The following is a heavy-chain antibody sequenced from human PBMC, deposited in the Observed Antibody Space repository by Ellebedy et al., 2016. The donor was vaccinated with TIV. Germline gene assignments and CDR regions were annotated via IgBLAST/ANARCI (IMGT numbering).Heavy chain of an antibody. CDR3: ARGDTRIQLWFPWGFDI. CDR1: GFTFSSYW. Sequence: GESLKISCAASGFTFSSYWMSWVRQAPGKGLEWVANIKQDGSEKYYVDSVKGRFTISRDNAKNSLYLQMNSLRAEDTAVYYCARGDTRIQLWFPWGFDIWGQGTMVTVSS. D-gene: IGHD5-18*01. CDR2: IKQDGSEK. J-gene: IGHJ3*02. V-gene: IGHV3-7*04.